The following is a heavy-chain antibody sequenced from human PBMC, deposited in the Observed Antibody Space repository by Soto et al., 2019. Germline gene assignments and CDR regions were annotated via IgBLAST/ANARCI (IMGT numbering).Heavy chain of an antibody. V-gene: IGHV3-15*01. J-gene: IGHJ4*02. CDR3: TTDLGRFLEWLSYFDY. CDR2: IKSKTDGGTT. Sequence: GGSLRLSCAASGFTFSNAWMSWVRQAPGKGLEWVGRIKSKTDGGTTDYAAPVKGRFTISRDDSKNTLYLQMNSLKTEDTAVYYCTTDLGRFLEWLSYFDYWGQGTLVTVSS. CDR1: GFTFSNAW. D-gene: IGHD3-3*01.